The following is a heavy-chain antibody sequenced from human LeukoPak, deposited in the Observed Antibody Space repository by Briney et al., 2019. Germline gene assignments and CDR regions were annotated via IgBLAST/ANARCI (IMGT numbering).Heavy chain of an antibody. CDR1: GYTFTGFY. CDR3: TRDLTTGTTGD. V-gene: IGHV1-2*02. Sequence: ASVNVSCKASGYTFTGFYMHWVRQAPGQGLEWMGWINPITGGANYAQRFQGRVTMTRDTSISTAYMELSILRSDDTAIYYCTRDLTTGTTGDWGQGTLVTVSS. CDR2: INPITGGA. D-gene: IGHD1-1*01. J-gene: IGHJ4*02.